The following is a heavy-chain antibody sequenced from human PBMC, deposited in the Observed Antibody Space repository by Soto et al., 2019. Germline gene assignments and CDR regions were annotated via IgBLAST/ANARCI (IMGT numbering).Heavy chain of an antibody. CDR2: IYSGGGT. CDR1: VFIVSNNY. Sequence: EVQLVQSGGGLVQPGGSLRLSCAASVFIVSNNYMSWVRQAPGKGLEWVSHIYSGGGTDYAESVKGRFTISRDNSKNTLYLQMNSLKAEDTAIYYCATRMTTAPYWGKGTVVTVSS. V-gene: IGHV3-66*01. J-gene: IGHJ4*02. D-gene: IGHD4-17*01. CDR3: ATRMTTAPY.